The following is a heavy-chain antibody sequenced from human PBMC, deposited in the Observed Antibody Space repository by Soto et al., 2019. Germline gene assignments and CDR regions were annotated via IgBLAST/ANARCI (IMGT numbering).Heavy chain of an antibody. D-gene: IGHD6-6*01. Sequence: GGSLRLSCAASGFTFSSYWMHWVRQAPGKGLVWVSRINSDWSSTSYADSVKGRFTISRDNAKNTLYLQMNSLRAEDTAVYYCARGYSSSDYYYGMDVWGQGTTVTVSS. V-gene: IGHV3-74*01. CDR1: GFTFSSYW. CDR2: INSDWSST. CDR3: ARGYSSSDYYYGMDV. J-gene: IGHJ6*02.